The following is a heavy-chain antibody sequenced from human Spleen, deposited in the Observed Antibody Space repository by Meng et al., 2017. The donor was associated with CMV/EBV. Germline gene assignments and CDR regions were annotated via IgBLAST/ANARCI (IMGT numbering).Heavy chain of an antibody. CDR1: GFTFRSYG. D-gene: IGHD3-9*01. V-gene: IGHV3-30*19. CDR2: VSYDGNNK. Sequence: GESLKISCAASGFTFRSYGVHWVRQAAGKGLEWVAVVSYDGNNKYYADSVKGRFTISRDKSKKTLNLQMNSLRAEDTAVYFCARGYFDNYYYGMDVWGQGITVTVSS. CDR3: ARGYFDNYYYGMDV. J-gene: IGHJ6*02.